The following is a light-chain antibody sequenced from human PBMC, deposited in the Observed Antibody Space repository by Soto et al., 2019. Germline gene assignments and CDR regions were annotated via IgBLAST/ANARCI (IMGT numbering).Light chain of an antibody. V-gene: IGKV3-20*01. J-gene: IGKJ2*01. Sequence: EIVLTQSPGTLSLSPGERATLSCRASQIVSSTYLAWYQQKPGQAPRLLIYGASSRATGIPDRFSGSRSGTDFTLTIRRLEPEDFAVYYCQQYGSSPLYTCGQGTKLEIK. CDR3: QQYGSSPLYT. CDR2: GAS. CDR1: QIVSSTY.